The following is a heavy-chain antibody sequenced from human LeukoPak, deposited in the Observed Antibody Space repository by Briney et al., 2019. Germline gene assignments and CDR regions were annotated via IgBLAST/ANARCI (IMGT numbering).Heavy chain of an antibody. Sequence: PSETLSLTCTVSGGSISSYYWSWFRQPPGKGLEWIAYIYYSGNTNYNPSLKSRVIISVDTSKNQFSLKLNSVTAADTAVYYCARHSNGGTYPLDHWGQGTLVTVSS. CDR3: ARHSNGGTYPLDH. CDR1: GGSISSYY. D-gene: IGHD2-8*01. J-gene: IGHJ4*02. CDR2: IYYSGNT. V-gene: IGHV4-59*08.